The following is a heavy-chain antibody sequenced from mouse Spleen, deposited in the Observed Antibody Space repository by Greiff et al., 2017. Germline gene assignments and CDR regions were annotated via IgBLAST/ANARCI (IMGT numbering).Heavy chain of an antibody. CDR3: ARRGEVGPWFAY. J-gene: IGHJ3*01. V-gene: IGHV1-9*01. D-gene: IGHD1-3*01. CDR1: GYTFSSYW. CDR2: ILPGSGST. Sequence: VQRVESGAELMKPGASVKISCKATGYTFSSYWIEWVKQRPGHGLEWIGEILPGSGSTNYNEKFKGKATFTADTSSNTAYMQLSSLTSEDSAVYYCARRGEVGPWFAYWGQGTPVTVSA.